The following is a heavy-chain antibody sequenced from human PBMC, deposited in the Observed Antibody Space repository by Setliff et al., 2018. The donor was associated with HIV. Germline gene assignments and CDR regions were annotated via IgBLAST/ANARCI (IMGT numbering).Heavy chain of an antibody. Sequence: SETLSLTCTVSGASITHTSYYWGWIRQPPGKGLEWIGSIYHSGSTNYNPSLKSRVTISVDMSKNQISLKLSSVTAADTAVYYCARGEYYFDYWGQGTLVTVSS. J-gene: IGHJ4*02. CDR3: ARGEYYFDY. CDR1: GASITHTSYY. V-gene: IGHV4-39*07. CDR2: IYHSGST.